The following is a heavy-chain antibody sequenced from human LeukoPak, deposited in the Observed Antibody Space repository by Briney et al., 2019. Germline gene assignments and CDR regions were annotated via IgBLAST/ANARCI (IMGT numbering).Heavy chain of an antibody. J-gene: IGHJ6*02. CDR1: GGSISSSDYY. V-gene: IGHV4-39*01. Sequence: SETLSLTCTVSGGSISSSDYYWGWIRQPPGKGLEWIGSIYYSGSTYCIPSLKSRVTISVDTSKHQFSLRLSSVTAADTAIYYCARQHYFYGMDVWGQGTTVTVSS. CDR3: ARQHYFYGMDV. CDR2: IYYSGST.